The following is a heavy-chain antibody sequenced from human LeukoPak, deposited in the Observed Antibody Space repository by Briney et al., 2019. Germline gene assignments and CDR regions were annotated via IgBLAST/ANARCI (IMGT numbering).Heavy chain of an antibody. Sequence: SETLSLTCTVSGDSISSSSYYWGWIRQPPGKGLEWIGDIYYSGSTHYNPSLKSRVTISVDTSKNQFSLKLSSVTAADTAVYYCAREVVPAVIDAFDIWGQGTMVTVSS. V-gene: IGHV4-39*02. D-gene: IGHD2-2*01. CDR3: AREVVPAVIDAFDI. CDR1: GDSISSSSYY. CDR2: IYYSGST. J-gene: IGHJ3*02.